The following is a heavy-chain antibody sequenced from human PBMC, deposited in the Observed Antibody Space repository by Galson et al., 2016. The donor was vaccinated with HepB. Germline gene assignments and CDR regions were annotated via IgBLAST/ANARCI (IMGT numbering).Heavy chain of an antibody. CDR2: INHSGDT. J-gene: IGHJ4*02. Sequence: SETLSLTCVVYVESFSCSYWTWIRQSPGKGLAWIGEINHSGDTNYNPSLKSRATISVDTSKNQFSLNVTSVTAADTAVYYCARGLRHLYMVRGVVPYYFDHWGQGTLATVSS. V-gene: IGHV4-34*01. D-gene: IGHD3-10*01. CDR3: ARGLRHLYMVRGVVPYYFDH. CDR1: VESFSCSY.